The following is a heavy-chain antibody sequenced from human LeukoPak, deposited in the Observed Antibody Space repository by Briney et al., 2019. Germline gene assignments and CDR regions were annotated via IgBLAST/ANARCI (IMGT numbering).Heavy chain of an antibody. CDR3: ARDNPYGSGTDY. D-gene: IGHD3-10*01. CDR2: IYFSGRT. CDR1: TFSSYG. J-gene: IGHJ4*02. Sequence: TFSSYGMSWVRQPPGKGLEWIGSIYFSGRTYYDMSLKSRVTISIDTSKNQFSLKVNSVTAADTAVYYCARDNPYGSGTDYWGQGTLVTVSS. V-gene: IGHV4-39*07.